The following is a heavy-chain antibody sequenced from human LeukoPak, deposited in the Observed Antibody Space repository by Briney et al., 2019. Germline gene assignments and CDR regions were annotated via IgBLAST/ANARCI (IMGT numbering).Heavy chain of an antibody. J-gene: IGHJ6*03. CDR1: GGSISSSSYY. Sequence: SETLSLTCTVSGGSISSSSYYWGWIRQPPGKGLEWIGSIYYSGSTYYNPSLKSRVTISVDTSKNQFSLKLTSVTAADTAVYYCSRSGPYYYMDVWGKGTTVTVSS. V-gene: IGHV4-39*07. CDR3: SRSGPYYYMDV. CDR2: IYYSGST.